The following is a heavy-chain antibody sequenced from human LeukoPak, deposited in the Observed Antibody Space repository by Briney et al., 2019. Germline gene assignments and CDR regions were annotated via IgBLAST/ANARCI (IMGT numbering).Heavy chain of an antibody. V-gene: IGHV1-2*02. CDR1: GYTFSGTGWY. Sequence: ASVKVSCKASGYTFSGTGWYLYWLRRAPGQGLECMGWIYPYTGATHYAQKFRGKVAMTRDTSISTAYMELSRLRPDDTAVYYCARDGPAQMVDFDYWGQGTLVTVSS. CDR2: IYPYTGAT. J-gene: IGHJ4*02. CDR3: ARDGPAQMVDFDY. D-gene: IGHD3-10*01.